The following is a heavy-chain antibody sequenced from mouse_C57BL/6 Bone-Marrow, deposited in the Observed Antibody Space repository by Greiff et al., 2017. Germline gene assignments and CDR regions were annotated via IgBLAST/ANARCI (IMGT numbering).Heavy chain of an antibody. J-gene: IGHJ4*01. V-gene: IGHV2-4*01. CDR3: AKIADYAMDY. CDR1: GFSLTSYG. Sequence: VKLMESGPGLVQPSQSLSITCTVSGFSLTSYGVHWVRQPPGKGLEWLGVIWSGGSTDYNAAFISRLSISKDNSKSQVFFKMNSLQAEDTAIYYCAKIADYAMDYWGEGTSVTVYS. CDR2: IWSGGST.